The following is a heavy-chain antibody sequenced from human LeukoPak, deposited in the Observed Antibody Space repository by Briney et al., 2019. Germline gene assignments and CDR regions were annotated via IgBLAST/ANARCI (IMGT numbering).Heavy chain of an antibody. V-gene: IGHV4-34*01. J-gene: IGHJ6*03. Sequence: SETLTLTCAVYGGLLSGYYWSGIRQPPGKGLEWIGEINHSGSTYYNPSLKSRVTISVDTPKNQFSLTQSSVTAADTAAYYCARHTPYSGSYYGSKLGYYFHYMDGCGKQTKLTVSS. CDR2: INHSGST. CDR3: ARHTPYSGSYYGSKLGYYFHYMDG. CDR1: GGLLSGYY. D-gene: IGHD1-26*01.